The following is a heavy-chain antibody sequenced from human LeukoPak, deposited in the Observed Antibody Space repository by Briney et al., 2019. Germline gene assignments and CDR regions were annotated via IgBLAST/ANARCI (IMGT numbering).Heavy chain of an antibody. D-gene: IGHD3-10*01. J-gene: IGHJ4*02. CDR2: IYASGST. CDR1: GGSISNYY. CDR3: ARTSARGAQFDY. Sequence: PSETLSLTCTVSGGSISNYYWSWIRQPAGMGLECIGRIYASGSTNYNPSLKSRVTMSVDTSNNQFSLNLSSVTAADTAVYYCARTSARGAQFDYWGQGTLVTVSS. V-gene: IGHV4-4*07.